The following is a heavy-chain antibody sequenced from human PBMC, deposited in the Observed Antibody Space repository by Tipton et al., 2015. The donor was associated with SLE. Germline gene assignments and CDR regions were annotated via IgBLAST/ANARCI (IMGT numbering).Heavy chain of an antibody. CDR1: GFTFGDYA. D-gene: IGHD3-22*01. Sequence: SLRLSCTASGFTFGDYAMSWVRQAPGKGLEWVGFIRSKAYGGTTEYAASVKGRFTISRDDSKSIAYLQMNSLKIEDTAVYYCTRGYYDSSGYRGIRFDYWGQGTLVTVSS. J-gene: IGHJ4*02. CDR3: TRGYYDSSGYRGIRFDY. V-gene: IGHV3-49*04. CDR2: IRSKAYGGTT.